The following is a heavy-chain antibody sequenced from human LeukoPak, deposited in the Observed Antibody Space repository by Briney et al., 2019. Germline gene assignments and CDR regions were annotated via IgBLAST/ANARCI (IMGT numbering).Heavy chain of an antibody. CDR1: GYTFTSYG. V-gene: IGHV1-18*01. J-gene: IGHJ4*02. CDR3: AREDSSGWSQY. CDR2: ISAYNGNT. D-gene: IGHD6-19*01. Sequence: ASVKVSRKASGYTFTSYGISWVRQAPGQGLEWMGWISAYNGNTNYAQKLQGRVTTTTDTSTSTAYMELRSLRSDDTAVYYCAREDSSGWSQYWGQGTLVTVSS.